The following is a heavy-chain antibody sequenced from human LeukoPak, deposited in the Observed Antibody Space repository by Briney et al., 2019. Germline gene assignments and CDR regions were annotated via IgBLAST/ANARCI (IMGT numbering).Heavy chain of an antibody. J-gene: IGHJ3*02. D-gene: IGHD4/OR15-4a*01. CDR2: INPNSGGT. CDR3: VRDDYYDAKNAFDI. V-gene: IGHV1-2*06. Sequence: GASVKVSCKASGYTFTGYYVHWVRQAPGQGLEWMGRINPNSGGTNYAQKFQGRVTMTRDTSISTAYMELSRLRSDDTAVYYCVRDDYYDAKNAFDIWGQGTMVTVSS. CDR1: GYTFTGYY.